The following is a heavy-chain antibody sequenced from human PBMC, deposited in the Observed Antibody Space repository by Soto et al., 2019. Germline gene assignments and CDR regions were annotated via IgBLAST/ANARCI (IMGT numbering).Heavy chain of an antibody. CDR3: ARVSPRGTGTNPYYSGMDV. J-gene: IGHJ6*02. D-gene: IGHD1-7*01. CDR2: IIPISGTA. CDR1: GDTFSSYA. Sequence: SVKVSCKASGDTFSSYAISWVRQAPGQGLEWMGGIIPISGTANHAQKFQGRVTITADKSTTTAYMELSSLRSEDTAVYYCARVSPRGTGTNPYYSGMDVWGQGTTVTVSS. V-gene: IGHV1-69*06.